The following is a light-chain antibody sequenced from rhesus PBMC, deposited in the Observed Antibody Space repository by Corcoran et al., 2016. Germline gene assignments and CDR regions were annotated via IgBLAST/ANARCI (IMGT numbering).Light chain of an antibody. J-gene: IGKJ1*01. CDR3: LQHSNWPRT. CDR2: GAS. Sequence: EIVMTQSPATLSPSPGERATLSCRASQSVSSSLAWYQQKPGQAPRLLIYGASSRATGIPDRFSGSGSGTDFTLTISSLEPEDVAVYYCLQHSNWPRTFGQGTKVEIK. V-gene: IGKV3-24*01. CDR1: QSVSSS.